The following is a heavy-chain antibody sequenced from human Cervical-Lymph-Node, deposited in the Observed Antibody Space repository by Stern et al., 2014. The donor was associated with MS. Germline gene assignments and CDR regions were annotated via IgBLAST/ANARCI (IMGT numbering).Heavy chain of an antibody. CDR1: GYVFTAYY. CDR3: ATAGPAFWFDP. V-gene: IGHV1-2*06. D-gene: IGHD3-3*02. Sequence: QLVQSGAEVKKPGASVRLSCKASGYVFTAYYIHWVRQAPGQGLEWVGRLHPHSGVTDYAQKFQGSVTLARDKSITTAYMEVNGLTSDDTAIYYCATAGPAFWFDPWGQGTLVTVSS. CDR2: LHPHSGVT. J-gene: IGHJ5*02.